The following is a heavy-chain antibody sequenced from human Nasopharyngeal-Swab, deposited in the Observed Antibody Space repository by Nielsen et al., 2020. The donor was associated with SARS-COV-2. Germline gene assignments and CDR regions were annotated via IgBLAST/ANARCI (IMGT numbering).Heavy chain of an antibody. CDR2: IYYSGRT. Sequence: RQAPGKGLEWIGYIYYSGRTYYNPSPKRRVTISVDTSKNQFSLKLSSVTAADAAVYYCARGGAARPGFDYWGQGTLVTVSS. V-gene: IGHV4-31*02. CDR3: ARGGAARPGFDY. J-gene: IGHJ4*02. D-gene: IGHD6-6*01.